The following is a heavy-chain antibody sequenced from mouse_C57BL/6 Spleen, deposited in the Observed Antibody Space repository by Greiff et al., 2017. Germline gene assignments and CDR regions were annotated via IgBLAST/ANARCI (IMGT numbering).Heavy chain of an antibody. J-gene: IGHJ1*03. D-gene: IGHD1-1*01. CDR3: ARDPGSSFYWYFDV. CDR2: INYDGSST. V-gene: IGHV5-16*01. CDR1: GFTFSDYY. Sequence: EVKLMESEGGLVQPGSSMKLSCTASGFTFSDYYMAWVRQVPEKGLEWVANINYDGSSTYYLDSLKSRFIISRDNAKNILYLQMSSLKSEDTATYYCARDPGSSFYWYFDVWGTGTTVTVSS.